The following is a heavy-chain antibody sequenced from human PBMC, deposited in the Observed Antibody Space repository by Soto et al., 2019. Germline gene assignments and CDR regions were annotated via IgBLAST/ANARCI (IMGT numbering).Heavy chain of an antibody. CDR3: ATEGGGRANYYYYYGMDV. V-gene: IGHV3-23*01. Sequence: PGWSLRLSCAASGFTFSSYAISWVRQAPGKGLEWVSAISGSGGSTYYADSVKGRFTISRDNSKNTLYLQMNSLRAEDTAVYYCATEGGGRANYYYYYGMDVWGQGTTVTVYS. J-gene: IGHJ6*02. CDR1: GFTFSSYA. D-gene: IGHD2-15*01. CDR2: ISGSGGST.